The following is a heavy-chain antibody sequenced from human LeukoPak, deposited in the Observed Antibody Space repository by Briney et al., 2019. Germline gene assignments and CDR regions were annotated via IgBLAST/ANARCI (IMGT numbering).Heavy chain of an antibody. J-gene: IGHJ5*02. V-gene: IGHV4-39*07. CDR3: ARRYSNYGWFDP. Sequence: SETLSLTCTVSGGSISSSSYYWGWIRQPPGKGLEWIGSIYYSGSTYYNPSLKSRVTISVDTSKNQFSLKLRSVTAADTAVYYCARRYSNYGWFDPWGQGTLVTVSS. D-gene: IGHD4-11*01. CDR1: GGSISSSSYY. CDR2: IYYSGST.